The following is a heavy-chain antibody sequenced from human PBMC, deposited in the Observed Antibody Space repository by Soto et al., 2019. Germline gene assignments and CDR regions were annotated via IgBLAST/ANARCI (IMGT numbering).Heavy chain of an antibody. Sequence: QVQLVESGGGVVQPGRSLRLSCAASGFTFSSYGMHWVRQAPGKGLEWVAMIWNDASNKYYADSVKGRFTISRDNFKNTLYLQMNSLRAEDTAVYYCATELRWNEAFDMWDQGTTVTVSS. D-gene: IGHD3-3*01. CDR2: IWNDASNK. CDR3: ATELRWNEAFDM. J-gene: IGHJ3*02. CDR1: GFTFSSYG. V-gene: IGHV3-33*01.